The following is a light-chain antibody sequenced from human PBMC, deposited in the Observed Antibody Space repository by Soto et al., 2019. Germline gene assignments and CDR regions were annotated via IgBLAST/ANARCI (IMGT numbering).Light chain of an antibody. J-gene: IGKJ1*01. V-gene: IGKV3-15*01. CDR2: GAS. CDR3: KQYNNWPPRT. CDR1: QSVSSN. Sequence: ELVMTQSPATLSVSPGERATLSCSASQSVSSNLAWYQQKPGQAPRLLIYGASTRATGIPARFSGSGSGTEFTLTISSLQSEDFAVYYCKQYNNWPPRTFGQGTKVEIK.